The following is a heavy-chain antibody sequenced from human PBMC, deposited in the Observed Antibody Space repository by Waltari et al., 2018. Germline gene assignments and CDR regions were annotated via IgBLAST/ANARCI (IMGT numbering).Heavy chain of an antibody. D-gene: IGHD3-10*01. Sequence: QLQLQESGPGLVKPSATLSLTCSVSGDSAPSGSYYWGWIRQPPRKGLEWIGIMYYRGSSYSNPSLKSRVTISVDTSKNQFSLKLSSVAAADTAVYYCARAFGSGSYAWFDSWGQGTLVTVSS. CDR1: GDSAPSGSYY. V-gene: IGHV4-39*01. CDR2: MYYRGSS. J-gene: IGHJ5*01. CDR3: ARAFGSGSYAWFDS.